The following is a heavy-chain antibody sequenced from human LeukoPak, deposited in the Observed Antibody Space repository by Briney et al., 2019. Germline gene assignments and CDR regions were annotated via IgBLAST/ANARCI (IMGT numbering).Heavy chain of an antibody. CDR1: GVSISSGRYY. CDR3: ARGVRSNCWFLGSYYVDY. D-gene: IGHD6-13*01. V-gene: IGHV4-61*02. Sequence: PSETLSLTCTVSGVSISSGRYYWSWIRQPAGKGLEWIVRIYTSGSTNYNPSLKGRVTISVDTSKNQFSLKLSCATAADTAVYYCARGVRSNCWFLGSYYVDYWGQGTLVTVSS. CDR2: IYTSGST. J-gene: IGHJ4*02.